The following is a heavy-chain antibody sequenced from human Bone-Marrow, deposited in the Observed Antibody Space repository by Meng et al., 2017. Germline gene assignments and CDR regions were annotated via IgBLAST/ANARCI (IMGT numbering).Heavy chain of an antibody. J-gene: IGHJ4*02. V-gene: IGHV4-38-2*01. D-gene: IGHD5-24*01. Sequence: SETLSLTCAVYGGSFSGYYWGWIRQPPGKGLEWIGSIYHSGSTYYNPSLKSRVTISVDTSKNQFSLKLSSVTAADTAVYYCASVWLQSGYFDYWGQGTLVTVSS. CDR2: IYHSGST. CDR3: ASVWLQSGYFDY. CDR1: GGSFSGYY.